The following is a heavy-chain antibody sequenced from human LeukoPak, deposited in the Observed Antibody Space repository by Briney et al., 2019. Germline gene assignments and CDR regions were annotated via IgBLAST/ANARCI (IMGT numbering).Heavy chain of an antibody. D-gene: IGHD6-19*01. CDR2: IYYSGST. J-gene: IGHJ3*02. CDR1: GGSISSGDYY. V-gene: IGHV4-30-4*01. CDR3: ARCSSGWWFDI. Sequence: SETLSLTCTVSGGSISSGDYYWSWIRQPPGKGLEWIGYIYYSGSTYYNPSLKSRVTISVDTSKNQFSLKLSSVTAADTAVYYCARCSSGWWFDIWGQGTMVTVSS.